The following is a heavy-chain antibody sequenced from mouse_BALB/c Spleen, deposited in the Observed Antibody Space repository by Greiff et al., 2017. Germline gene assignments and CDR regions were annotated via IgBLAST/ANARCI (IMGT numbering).Heavy chain of an antibody. CDR1: GYTFTDYN. V-gene: IGHV1S29*02. J-gene: IGHJ3*01. D-gene: IGHD1-1*01. CDR2: IYPYNGGT. CDR3: ALYYGSSWFAY. Sequence: VQLKESGPELVKPGASVKISCKASGYTFTDYNMHWVKQSHGKSLEWIGYIYPYNGGTGYNQKFKSKATLTVDNSSSTAYMELRSLTSEDSAVYYCALYYGSSWFAYWGQGTLVTVSA.